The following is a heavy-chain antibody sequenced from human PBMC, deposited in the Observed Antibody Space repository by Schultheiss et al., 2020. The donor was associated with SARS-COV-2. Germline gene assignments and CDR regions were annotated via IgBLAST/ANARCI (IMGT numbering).Heavy chain of an antibody. J-gene: IGHJ4*02. D-gene: IGHD5-18*01. Sequence: AGSLRLSCAASGFTFSSYSMNWVRQAPGKGLEWVSAISGSGGSTYYADSVKGRFTISRDNSKNTLYLQMNSLRAEDTAVYYCASPKRGYSYGYIDYWGQGTLVTVSS. CDR3: ASPKRGYSYGYIDY. CDR1: GFTFSSYS. V-gene: IGHV3-23*01. CDR2: ISGSGGST.